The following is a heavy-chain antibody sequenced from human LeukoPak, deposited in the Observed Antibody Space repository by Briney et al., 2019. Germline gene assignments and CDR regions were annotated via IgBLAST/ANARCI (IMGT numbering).Heavy chain of an antibody. Sequence: GGSLRLSCAASGLSISNSWMSWFRLAPGKGPEWVANIKQDGSEKYHVDSVKGRFTVSRDNANNLLYLQMNSLRVEDTAVYYCARLQWQPPDYWGQGTLLTVSS. CDR1: GLSISNSW. CDR3: ARLQWQPPDY. D-gene: IGHD6-19*01. CDR2: IKQDGSEK. V-gene: IGHV3-7*03. J-gene: IGHJ4*02.